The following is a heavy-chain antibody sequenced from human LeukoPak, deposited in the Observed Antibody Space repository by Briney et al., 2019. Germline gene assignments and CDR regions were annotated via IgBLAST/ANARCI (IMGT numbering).Heavy chain of an antibody. Sequence: SGTLSLTCAVYGGSFSGYYWSWIRQPPGKGLEWIGEINHSGNTNSNPSLKSRVTMSVDTSKNQFSLKLSSLTAADTAMYYCARREPHGDYGGKIRYYYMDVWGKGTTITISS. CDR1: GGSFSGYY. CDR2: INHSGNT. CDR3: ARREPHGDYGGKIRYYYMDV. V-gene: IGHV4-34*01. J-gene: IGHJ6*03. D-gene: IGHD4-23*01.